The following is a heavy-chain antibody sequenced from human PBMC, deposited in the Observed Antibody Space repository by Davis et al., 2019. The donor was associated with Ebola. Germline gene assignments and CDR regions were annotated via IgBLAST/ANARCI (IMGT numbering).Heavy chain of an antibody. D-gene: IGHD6-13*01. CDR2: INPSGGST. J-gene: IGHJ6*02. CDR1: GYTFINYY. V-gene: IGHV1-46*01. CDR3: ARGIAAAGSFYYYYGMDV. Sequence: ASVKVSCKASGYTFINYYIHWVRQAPGQGLEWMGIINPSGGSTSYAQKFQGRVTMTRDTSTSTVYMELSSLRSEDTAVYYCARGIAAAGSFYYYYGMDVWGQGTTVTVSS.